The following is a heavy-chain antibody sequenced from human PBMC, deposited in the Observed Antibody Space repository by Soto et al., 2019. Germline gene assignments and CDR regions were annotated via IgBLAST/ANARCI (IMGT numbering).Heavy chain of an antibody. CDR2: INAGNGNT. CDR3: ARLGYDFWSGYYNWFDP. V-gene: IGHV1-3*01. D-gene: IGHD3-3*01. CDR1: GYTFTSYA. Sequence: GASVKVSCKASGYTFTSYAMHWVRQAPGQRLEWMGWINAGNGNTKYSQKFQGRVTITRDTSASTAYMELSSLRSEDTAVYYCARLGYDFWSGYYNWFDPWGQGTLVTV. J-gene: IGHJ5*02.